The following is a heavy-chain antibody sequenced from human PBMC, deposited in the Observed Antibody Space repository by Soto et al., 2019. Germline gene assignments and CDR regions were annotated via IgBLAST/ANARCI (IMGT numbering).Heavy chain of an antibody. CDR1: GFSLSQAW. V-gene: IGHV3-15*07. J-gene: IGHJ6*02. CDR3: ATENPVWFGDLLWTAYGMEV. Sequence: EVQLVESGGGLVKPGGSLRLSCAASGFSLSQAWMNWVRQAPGKGLESVGRIRSNAFGGAADYAAPVKGRFTISRDDSKNMLYLQMDSLKTEDTAVYYCATENPVWFGDLLWTAYGMEVWGQGTTVTVSS. CDR2: IRSNAFGGAA. D-gene: IGHD3-10*01.